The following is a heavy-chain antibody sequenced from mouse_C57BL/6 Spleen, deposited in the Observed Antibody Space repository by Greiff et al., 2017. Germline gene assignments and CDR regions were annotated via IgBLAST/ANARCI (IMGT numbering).Heavy chain of an antibody. V-gene: IGHV1-82*01. D-gene: IGHD1-1*01. CDR3: ARTPLLRYAMDY. CDR1: GYAFSSSW. J-gene: IGHJ4*01. Sequence: VKLMESGPELVKPGASVKISCKASGYAFSSSWMNWVKQRPGKGLEWIGRIYPGDGDTNYNGKFKGKATLTADKSSSTAYMQLSSLTSEDSAVYFCARTPLLRYAMDYWGQGTSVTVSS. CDR2: IYPGDGDT.